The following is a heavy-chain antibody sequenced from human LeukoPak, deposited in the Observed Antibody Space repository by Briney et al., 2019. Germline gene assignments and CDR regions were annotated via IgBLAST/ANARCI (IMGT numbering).Heavy chain of an antibody. V-gene: IGHV4-28*01. J-gene: IGHJ4*02. Sequence: PSDTLSLTCAVSGYSISTSNWWGWIRQPPGKGLEWIGYIYYSGSTYYNPSLKSRVTMSVDTSKNQFSLKLSSVTAADTAVYYCASSNPTYYYDSSGYSHGEFFDYWGQGTLVTVSS. CDR2: IYYSGST. CDR1: GYSISTSNW. CDR3: ASSNPTYYYDSSGYSHGEFFDY. D-gene: IGHD3-22*01.